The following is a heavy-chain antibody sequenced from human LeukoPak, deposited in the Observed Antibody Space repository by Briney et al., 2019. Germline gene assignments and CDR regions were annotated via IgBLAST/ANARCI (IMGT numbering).Heavy chain of an antibody. Sequence: GGSLRLSCAASGFTVSSNYMSWVRQAPGKGLEWVSVIYSGGSTHYADSVKGRFTISRDNSKNTLYLQMNSLRAEDTAVYYCAREGSRSYYYGSGSYYFFDYWGQGTLVTVSS. D-gene: IGHD3-10*01. J-gene: IGHJ4*02. CDR2: IYSGGST. CDR3: AREGSRSYYYGSGSYYFFDY. V-gene: IGHV3-66*01. CDR1: GFTVSSNY.